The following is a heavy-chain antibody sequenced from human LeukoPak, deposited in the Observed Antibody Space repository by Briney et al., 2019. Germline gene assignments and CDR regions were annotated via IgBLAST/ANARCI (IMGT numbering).Heavy chain of an antibody. CDR2: INPNSGGT. V-gene: IGHV1-2*02. J-gene: IGHJ6*03. CDR3: ARGVVAATFYYYMDV. CDR1: GYTFTIYY. D-gene: IGHD2-15*01. Sequence: GASVNVSYRPSGYTFTIYYIQWLRQAPGQGLEGVGWINPNSGGTNYAQKFQGRVTMTSDPSSSTAYMELSSLRSDDTAVYYCARGVVAATFYYYMDVWGKGTTVTVS.